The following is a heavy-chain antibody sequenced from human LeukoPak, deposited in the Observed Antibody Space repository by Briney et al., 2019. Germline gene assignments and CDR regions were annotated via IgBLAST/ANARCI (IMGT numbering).Heavy chain of an antibody. D-gene: IGHD3-22*01. CDR1: GYSFTSYW. Sequence: GESLKISCKGSGYSFTSYWIGWVRQMPGKGLEWMGIIYPGDSDTRYSPSFQGQVTISADKSISTAYLQWSSLKASDTAMYYCARQVEAGYYDSSGYYQSAFDIWGQGTMVTVSS. J-gene: IGHJ3*02. CDR3: ARQVEAGYYDSSGYYQSAFDI. V-gene: IGHV5-51*01. CDR2: IYPGDSDT.